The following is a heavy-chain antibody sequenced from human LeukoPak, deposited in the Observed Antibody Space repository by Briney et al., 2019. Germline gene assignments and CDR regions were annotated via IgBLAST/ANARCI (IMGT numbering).Heavy chain of an antibody. CDR2: IYYSGST. J-gene: IGHJ3*02. D-gene: IGHD6-19*01. Sequence: ETLSLTCSVSGGSNSSHYWSRVRQPPGKGLEWIGCIYYSGSTNCNPSLKSRVTISVDTSKNQFSLKLSSVTAADTAVYYCGRPYSSGWRVGFHICGQGTMVTVFS. CDR1: GGSNSSHY. V-gene: IGHV4-59*08. CDR3: GRPYSSGWRVGFHI.